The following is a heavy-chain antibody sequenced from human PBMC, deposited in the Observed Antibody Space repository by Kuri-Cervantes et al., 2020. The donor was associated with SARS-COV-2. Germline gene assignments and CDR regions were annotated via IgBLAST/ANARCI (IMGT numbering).Heavy chain of an antibody. D-gene: IGHD3-16*01. V-gene: IGHV3-43*02. CDR1: GFTFDDYA. Sequence: GGSLRLSCAASGFTFDDYAMHWVRQAPGKGLEWVSLISGDGGSTYYADSVKGRFTISRDNSKNSLYLQMNSLRAEDTAVYYCGSSRWGYYYYGMDVWGQGTTVTVSS. J-gene: IGHJ6*02. CDR2: ISGDGGST. CDR3: GSSRWGYYYYGMDV.